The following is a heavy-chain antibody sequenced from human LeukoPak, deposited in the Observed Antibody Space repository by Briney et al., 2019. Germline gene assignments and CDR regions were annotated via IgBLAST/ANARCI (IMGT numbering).Heavy chain of an antibody. Sequence: GGSLRLSCAASGFTFDDYAMHWVRQTPGKGLEWVSLISWDGYSTYYADSVKGRFTISRDNSKNSLYLQMNSLRAEDTALYYCAKVFYGSGSYGTNYYGMDVWGKGTTVTVS. CDR1: GFTFDDYA. J-gene: IGHJ6*04. D-gene: IGHD3-10*01. CDR3: AKVFYGSGSYGTNYYGMDV. V-gene: IGHV3-43D*04. CDR2: ISWDGYST.